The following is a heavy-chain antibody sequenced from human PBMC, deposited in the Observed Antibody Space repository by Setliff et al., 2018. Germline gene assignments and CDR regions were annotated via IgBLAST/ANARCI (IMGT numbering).Heavy chain of an antibody. V-gene: IGHV3-48*04. CDR3: ARDGHNVYYFDY. D-gene: IGHD1-1*01. Sequence: PGGSLRLSCAASGFTVSSFSMHWVRQAPGKGLEWISYITTSGSTIYYADSVKGQFTVSRDNAKNTLYLQMNSLRAEDTAVYYCARDGHNVYYFDYWGLGTLVTVS. CDR1: GFTVSSFS. CDR2: ITTSGSTI. J-gene: IGHJ4*02.